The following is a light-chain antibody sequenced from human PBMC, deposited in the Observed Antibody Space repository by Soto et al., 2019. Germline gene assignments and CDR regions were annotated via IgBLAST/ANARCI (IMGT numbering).Light chain of an antibody. V-gene: IGKV3-11*01. CDR3: QQYGSSPKT. J-gene: IGKJ1*01. Sequence: EIVLTQSPATLSLSPGERATLSCRASQNIDSYLAWYQQKPGQAPRLLLYEASNRPTGIPSRFSGSGSGTDFTLTISSREPEDVAVYYCQQYGSSPKTFGQGTKVEIK. CDR2: EAS. CDR1: QNIDSY.